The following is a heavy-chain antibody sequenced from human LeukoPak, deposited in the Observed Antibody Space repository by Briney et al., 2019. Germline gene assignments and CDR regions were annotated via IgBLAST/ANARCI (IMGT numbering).Heavy chain of an antibody. D-gene: IGHD5-18*01. CDR2: IYYSGST. CDR1: GGSMSGYF. CDR3: ARHQNTALVTAVLDY. V-gene: IGHV4-59*08. J-gene: IGHJ4*02. Sequence: SETLSLTCTVSGGSMSGYFWSWIRQPPGKGLEWIGYIYYSGSTNYNPSLKSRVTMSVDTSKNQFSLKLSFVTAADTSVYYCARHQNTALVTAVLDYWGQGTLVTVSS.